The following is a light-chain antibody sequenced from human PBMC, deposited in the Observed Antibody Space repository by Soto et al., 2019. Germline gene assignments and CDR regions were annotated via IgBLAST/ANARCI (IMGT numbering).Light chain of an antibody. Sequence: DIQMTQSPSSLSASIGDRVTISCRASQDISSSLNWYQQKPGKAPKLLIYAASILQSGVPSRFSGSGSGTDFTLAISSLQPEDFTTYYCQQSYGIPQTFGPGTKVDI. CDR2: AAS. V-gene: IGKV1-39*01. J-gene: IGKJ1*01. CDR1: QDISSS. CDR3: QQSYGIPQT.